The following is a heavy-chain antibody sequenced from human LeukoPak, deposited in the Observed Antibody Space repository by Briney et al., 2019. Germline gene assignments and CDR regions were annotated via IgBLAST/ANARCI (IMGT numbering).Heavy chain of an antibody. V-gene: IGHV4-34*01. D-gene: IGHD4-17*01. CDR1: GGSFSGYY. Sequence: SETLSLTCAVYGGSFSGYYWSWIRQPPGKGLEWIGEINHSGSTNYNPSLKSRVTISVDTSKNQFSLKLSSVTAADTAVYYCARHGDRRATVTTGFDYWGQGTLVTVSS. CDR3: ARHGDRRATVTTGFDY. J-gene: IGHJ4*02. CDR2: INHSGST.